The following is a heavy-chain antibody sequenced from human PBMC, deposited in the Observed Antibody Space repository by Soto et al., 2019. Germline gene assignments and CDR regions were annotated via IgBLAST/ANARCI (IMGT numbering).Heavy chain of an antibody. D-gene: IGHD2-2*01. CDR2: ISNDGSNK. CDR3: PKGGGRQYQPFDP. CDR1: GFTFSNYG. Sequence: QVPLVESGGGVVQPGRSLRLSCAASGFTFSNYGMHWVRRAPGKGLEWVAVISNDGSNKFYGDSVKGRFTIARDNSRTTLYVQMDSLRAEDTAVYFCPKGGGRQYQPFDPWGQGTLVTVSS. V-gene: IGHV3-30*18. J-gene: IGHJ5*02.